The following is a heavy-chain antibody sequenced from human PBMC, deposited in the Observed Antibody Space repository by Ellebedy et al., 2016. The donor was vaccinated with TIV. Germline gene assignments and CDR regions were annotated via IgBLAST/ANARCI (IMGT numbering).Heavy chain of an antibody. V-gene: IGHV3-21*01. Sequence: GESLKISXAASRFTFSSYSMNWVRQAPGKGLEWVSSISSSSSYIYYADSVKGRFTISRDNAKNSLYLQMNSLRAEDTAVYYCARITEKSLWRDAFDIWGQGTMVTVSS. D-gene: IGHD3-16*01. CDR3: ARITEKSLWRDAFDI. CDR2: ISSSSSYI. J-gene: IGHJ3*02. CDR1: RFTFSSYS.